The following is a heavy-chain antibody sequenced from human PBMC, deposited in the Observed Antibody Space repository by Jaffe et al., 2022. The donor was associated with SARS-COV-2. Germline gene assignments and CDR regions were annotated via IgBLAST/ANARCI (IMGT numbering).Heavy chain of an antibody. Sequence: QVQLLQSGAEVKKPGASVKVSCKVSGFTLTELCIHWVRQAPGKGLEWVGGVDPEDGKTIFAQKFQGRVTLTEDTSTDTAYMELSSLRSEDTAVYYCVPSLGWQPPRLWGQGSLVTVSS. D-gene: IGHD6-19*01. CDR3: VPSLGWQPPRL. CDR1: GFTLTELC. CDR2: VDPEDGKT. J-gene: IGHJ4*02. V-gene: IGHV1-24*01.